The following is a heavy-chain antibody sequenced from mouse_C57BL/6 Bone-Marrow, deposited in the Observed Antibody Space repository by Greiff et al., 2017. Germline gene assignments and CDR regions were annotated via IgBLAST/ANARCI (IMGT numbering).Heavy chain of an antibody. V-gene: IGHV1-74*01. CDR2: IHPSDSDT. J-gene: IGHJ4*01. CDR1: GYTFTSYW. Sequence: QVQLQQPGAELVKPGASVKVSCKASGYTFTSYWMHWVKQRPGQGLEWIGRIHPSDSDTNYNQKFKGKATLTVDKSSSTAYMQLSSLTSEDSAVDYCAMITTVVAKYYYAMDYWGQGTSVTVSS. CDR3: AMITTVVAKYYYAMDY. D-gene: IGHD1-1*01.